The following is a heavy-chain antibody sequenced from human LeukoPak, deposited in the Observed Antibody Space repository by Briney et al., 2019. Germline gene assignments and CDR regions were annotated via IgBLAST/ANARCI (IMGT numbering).Heavy chain of an antibody. CDR3: ARRPQYYYGSGSYPNAFDI. Sequence: PSETLSLACTVSGDSISSSSYYCVWLRQPPGKRLEWVGEIHHSGSTNYNPSLKSRVTISLDTSTNQCSLELSSVTAADTAVYYCARRPQYYYGSGSYPNAFDIWAKGQWSPSLQ. CDR1: GDSISSSSYY. J-gene: IGHJ3*02. V-gene: IGHV4-39*07. D-gene: IGHD3-10*01. CDR2: IHHSGST.